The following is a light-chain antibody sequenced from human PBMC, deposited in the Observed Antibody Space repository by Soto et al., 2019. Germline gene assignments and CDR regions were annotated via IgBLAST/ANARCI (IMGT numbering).Light chain of an antibody. CDR1: SSDVGGYNY. Sequence: QSVLTQPRSVSGSPGQSVTISCTGTSSDVGGYNYVSWYQQHPGKAPKLMIYDVSKRPSGVPDRFSGSKSGNTASLTISGLQAEDEADYYCCSYAFSYGVCGAGTKVTV. CDR3: CSYAFSYGV. J-gene: IGLJ1*01. CDR2: DVS. V-gene: IGLV2-11*01.